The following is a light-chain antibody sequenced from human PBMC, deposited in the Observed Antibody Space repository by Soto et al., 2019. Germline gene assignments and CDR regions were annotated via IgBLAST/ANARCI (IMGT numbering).Light chain of an antibody. J-gene: IGKJ1*01. CDR3: QQYGSSRT. CDR1: QSVSSSY. V-gene: IGKV3-20*01. Sequence: IVLTQSPGTLSLSPGERATLSCRASQSVSSSYLAWYQQKPGQAPRLLIYGASSRATGIPDRFSGSGSGTVFTLTISRLEPEDFAVYYCQQYGSSRTFGQGAKVEI. CDR2: GAS.